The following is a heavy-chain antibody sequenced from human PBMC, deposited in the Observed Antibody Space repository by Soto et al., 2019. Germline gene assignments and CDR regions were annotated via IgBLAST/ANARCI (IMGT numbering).Heavy chain of an antibody. CDR2: INHSGST. CDR1: GGSISSSRYY. CDR3: ARAQMVTTSYYFDY. J-gene: IGHJ4*02. D-gene: IGHD4-17*01. Sequence: SETLSLTCTVSGGSISSSRYYWGWIRQPPGKGLEWIGEINHSGSTNYNPSLKSRVTISVDTSKNQFSLKLSSVTAADTAVYYCARAQMVTTSYYFDYWGQGTLVTV. V-gene: IGHV4-39*07.